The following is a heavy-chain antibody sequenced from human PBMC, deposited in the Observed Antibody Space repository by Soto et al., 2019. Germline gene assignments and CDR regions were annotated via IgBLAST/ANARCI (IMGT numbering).Heavy chain of an antibody. V-gene: IGHV3-23*01. CDR1: GFTFSSYA. CDR3: AKEPGIFGQIYYFDY. J-gene: IGHJ4*02. D-gene: IGHD3-3*01. Sequence: EVQLLESGGGLVQPGWSFRLSCAASGFTFSSYAMSWVRQAPGKGLEWVSAISGSGGSTYYADSVKGRFTISRDNSKNTLYLQMNSLRAEDTAVYYCAKEPGIFGQIYYFDYWGQGTLVTVSS. CDR2: ISGSGGST.